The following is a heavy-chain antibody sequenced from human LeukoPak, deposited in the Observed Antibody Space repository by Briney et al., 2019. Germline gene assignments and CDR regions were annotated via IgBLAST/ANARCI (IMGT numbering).Heavy chain of an antibody. D-gene: IGHD6-19*01. CDR2: ISGSGGST. CDR1: GFTFSEYW. CDR3: AGNSGYSSGWYCY. Sequence: GGSLRLSCAASGFTFSEYWMSRVRQAPGKGLEWVSAISGSGGSTYYADSVKGRFTISRDNSKNTLYLQMNSLRAEDTAVYYCAGNSGYSSGWYCYWGQGTLVTVSS. V-gene: IGHV3-23*01. J-gene: IGHJ4*02.